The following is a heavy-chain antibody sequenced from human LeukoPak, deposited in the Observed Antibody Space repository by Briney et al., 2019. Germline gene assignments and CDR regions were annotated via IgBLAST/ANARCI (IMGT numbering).Heavy chain of an antibody. CDR2: IKYDGNEE. J-gene: IGHJ4*02. D-gene: IGHD6-13*01. Sequence: GSLRLSFAASGFHFCYFLMNWIRQASGEGLEWVANIKYDGNEEYYVDSVKGRFTISRDNAKNSLYLQLNSLRLEDTAVYYCKSGGAAPGSFDNWGQGTLVTVSP. CDR1: GFHFCYFL. V-gene: IGHV3-7*01. CDR3: KSGGAAPGSFDN.